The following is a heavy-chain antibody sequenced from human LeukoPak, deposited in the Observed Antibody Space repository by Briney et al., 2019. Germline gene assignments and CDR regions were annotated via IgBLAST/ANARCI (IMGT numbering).Heavy chain of an antibody. V-gene: IGHV3-21*01. Sequence: GGTLRLSCAASGFTFSSYGMNWVRQAPGRGLDWVSSISSSSSYIYYADSVKGRFTISRDNAKNSLYLQMNSLRAEDTAVYYCARDLLGYNYHYMDVWGKGTTVTVSS. D-gene: IGHD3-22*01. CDR3: ARDLLGYNYHYMDV. J-gene: IGHJ6*03. CDR1: GFTFSSYG. CDR2: ISSSSSYI.